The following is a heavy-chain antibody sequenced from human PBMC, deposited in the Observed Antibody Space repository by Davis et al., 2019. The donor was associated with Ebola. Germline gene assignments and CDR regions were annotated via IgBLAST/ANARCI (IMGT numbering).Heavy chain of an antibody. CDR2: INAGNGNT. D-gene: IGHD3-10*01. Sequence: ASVKVSCKASGYTFTSYAMHWVRQAPGQRLEWMGWINAGNGNTKYSQKFQGRVTITRDTSASTAYMELSSLRSEDTAVYYCASGLSGITMVQGDYYYYGMDVWGQGTTVTVSS. J-gene: IGHJ6*02. V-gene: IGHV1-3*01. CDR3: ASGLSGITMVQGDYYYYGMDV. CDR1: GYTFTSYA.